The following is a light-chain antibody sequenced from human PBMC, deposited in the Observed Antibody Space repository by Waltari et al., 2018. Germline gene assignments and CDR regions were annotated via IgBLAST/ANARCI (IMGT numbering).Light chain of an antibody. Sequence: QSALTQPPSASGSPGQSVTISCTGTSNDVGGYNFVSWYQQHPGKAPKLMIFDVTKRPSGVPERCAGSKSGNTASLTVAGLQAEDEADYYCTSYAGSNKAVFGGGTKLTVL. CDR1: SNDVGGYNF. V-gene: IGLV2-8*01. CDR2: DVT. CDR3: TSYAGSNKAV. J-gene: IGLJ2*01.